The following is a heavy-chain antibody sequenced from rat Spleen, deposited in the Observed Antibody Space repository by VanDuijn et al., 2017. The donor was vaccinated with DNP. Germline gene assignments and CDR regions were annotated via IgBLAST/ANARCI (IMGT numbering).Heavy chain of an antibody. D-gene: IGHD1-12*01. CDR1: GFTFSNYY. J-gene: IGHJ2*01. CDR2: MSTSGSRT. Sequence: EVQLVESGGGLVQPGRSLKLSCVASGFTFSNYYMAWVRQAPKKGLEWVATMSTSGSRTYYPDSVKGRFTISRDNAKSSLNLHMSSLKSEDTATYSWERQGYETDFENWGHGVMVTVSP. V-gene: IGHV5-25*01. CDR3: ERQGYETDFEN.